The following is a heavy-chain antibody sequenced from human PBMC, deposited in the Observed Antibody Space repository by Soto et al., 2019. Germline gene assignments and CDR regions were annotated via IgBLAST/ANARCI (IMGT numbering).Heavy chain of an antibody. J-gene: IGHJ5*02. Sequence: PSETLSLTCTVSGGSISSGGYYWGWIRQHPGKGLEWIGYIYYSGSTYYNPSLKSRVTISVDTSKNQFSLKLSSVTAADTAVYYCARGITIFSVWFDPWGQGTLVTVSS. CDR2: IYYSGST. CDR1: GGSISSGGYY. D-gene: IGHD3-9*01. V-gene: IGHV4-31*03. CDR3: ARGITIFSVWFDP.